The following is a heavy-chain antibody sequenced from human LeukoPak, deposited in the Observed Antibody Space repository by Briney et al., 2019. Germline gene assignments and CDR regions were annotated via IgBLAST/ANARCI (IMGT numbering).Heavy chain of an antibody. Sequence: QPGGSLRLSCAASGFTVSSNYMSWVRQAPGKGLEWVSVIYSGGSTYYADSVKGRFTISRDNSKNTLYLQMNSLRAEDTAVYYCAKVGDSSGYFSYFDYWGQGTLVTVSS. J-gene: IGHJ4*02. CDR2: IYSGGST. D-gene: IGHD3-22*01. CDR1: GFTVSSNY. V-gene: IGHV3-53*01. CDR3: AKVGDSSGYFSYFDY.